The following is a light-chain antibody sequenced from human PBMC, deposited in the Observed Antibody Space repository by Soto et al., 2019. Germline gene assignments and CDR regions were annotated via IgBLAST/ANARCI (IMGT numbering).Light chain of an antibody. Sequence: DIQMTQSPSTLSASVGDRVTITCRASQSVDTCLAWYQQKPGKAPHLLIYKASSLETGVPSRFRGSGSVTEFTLTISSLQPDTFATDYCQQFSRYPWTFGQGTKVQLK. CDR2: KAS. J-gene: IGKJ1*01. V-gene: IGKV1-5*03. CDR3: QQFSRYPWT. CDR1: QSVDTC.